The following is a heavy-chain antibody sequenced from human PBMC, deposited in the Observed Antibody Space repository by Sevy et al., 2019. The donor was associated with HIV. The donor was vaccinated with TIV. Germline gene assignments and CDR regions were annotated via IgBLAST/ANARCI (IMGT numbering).Heavy chain of an antibody. Sequence: GGSLRLSCAASGFRFSGHYIDWVRQAPGKGLEWIGQINSIGQGSTTKYGASVTGRFTISRDDSKNLVFLQMNSLKNEDTALYYCADVGNSPAGYWGQGTLVTVSS. CDR3: ADVGNSPAGY. J-gene: IGHJ4*02. D-gene: IGHD1-1*01. CDR2: INSIGQGSTT. CDR1: GFRFSGHY. V-gene: IGHV3-72*01.